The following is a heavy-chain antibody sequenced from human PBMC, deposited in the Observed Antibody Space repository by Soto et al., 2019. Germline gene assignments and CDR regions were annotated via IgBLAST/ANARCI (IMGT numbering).Heavy chain of an antibody. V-gene: IGHV3-23*01. D-gene: IGHD3-16*02. CDR2: ISGSGSST. CDR3: SKEGYDYIWGSYRSDAFDI. CDR1: GFTFSSYA. J-gene: IGHJ3*02. Sequence: EVQLLESGGDWVQPGGSLRLSCAASGFTFSSYAMNWVRQAPGEGLEWVSIISGSGSSTYYADSVKGRFTISRDNSKNSLYLQMISLRAEDTSVYYCSKEGYDYIWGSYRSDAFDIWGQGTIVTVSS.